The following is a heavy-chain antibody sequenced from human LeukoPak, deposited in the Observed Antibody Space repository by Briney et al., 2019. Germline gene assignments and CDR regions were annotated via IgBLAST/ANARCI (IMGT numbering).Heavy chain of an antibody. D-gene: IGHD5-18*01. CDR3: AKGAGGFSYYNWFDP. CDR1: GGSISSYY. V-gene: IGHV4-59*12. Sequence: PSETLSLTCTVSGGSISSYYWNWIRQPPGKGLEWIGYIYYSGSTNYNPSLKSRVTISVDTSKNQFSLKLASVTAADTAIYYCAKGAGGFSYYNWFDPWGQGTLVTVSS. CDR2: IYYSGST. J-gene: IGHJ5*02.